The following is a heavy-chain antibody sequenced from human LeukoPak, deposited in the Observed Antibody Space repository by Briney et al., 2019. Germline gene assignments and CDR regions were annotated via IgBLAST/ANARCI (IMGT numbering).Heavy chain of an antibody. V-gene: IGHV1-69*01. J-gene: IGHJ5*02. CDR2: IIPIFGTA. Sequence: GSSVKVSCKASGGTFSSYAISWVRQAPGQGLEWMGGIIPIFGTANYAQKFQGRVTITADESTSTAYMELSSLRSEDTAVYYCAREPCITMVYCWFDPWGQGTLVTVSS. D-gene: IGHD3-10*01. CDR1: GGTFSSYA. CDR3: AREPCITMVYCWFDP.